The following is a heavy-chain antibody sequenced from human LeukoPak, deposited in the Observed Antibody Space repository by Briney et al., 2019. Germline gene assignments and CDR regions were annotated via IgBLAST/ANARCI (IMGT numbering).Heavy chain of an antibody. V-gene: IGHV4-39*02. CDR1: GGSVSSSSYY. J-gene: IGHJ3*02. CDR2: VYYAGST. CDR3: ARRHGSGSYYMSAFDI. D-gene: IGHD3-10*01. Sequence: SETLSLTCTVSGGSVSSSSYYWGWIRQTPGKGLEWIGSVYYAGSTYYNPSLTSRVTISVDMAKNHFSLKLTSVTAADTAVYYCARRHGSGSYYMSAFDIWGQGTMVTVSS.